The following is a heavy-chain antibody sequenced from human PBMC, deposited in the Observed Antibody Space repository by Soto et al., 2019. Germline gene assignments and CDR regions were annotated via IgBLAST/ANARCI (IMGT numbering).Heavy chain of an antibody. CDR2: ISYDGSNK. CDR1: GFTFSSYA. D-gene: IGHD3-16*01. Sequence: GGSLRLSCAASGFTFSSYAMQWVRQAPGKGLEWVALISYDGSNKYYAESVKGRLTISRDNSKNTLFLQMDSLRAEDTAVYYCARANGGYYDYVWGSYKSPLGYWGQGPLVSVSS. CDR3: ARANGGYYDYVWGSYKSPLGY. V-gene: IGHV3-30-3*01. J-gene: IGHJ4*02.